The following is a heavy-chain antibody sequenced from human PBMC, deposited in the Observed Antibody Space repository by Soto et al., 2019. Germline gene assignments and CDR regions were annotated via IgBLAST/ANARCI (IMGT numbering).Heavy chain of an antibody. CDR3: ASTMDV. CDR2: ISYDGSNK. V-gene: IGHV3-30-3*01. CDR1: GFTFSSYA. J-gene: IGHJ6*02. Sequence: QVQLVESGGGVVQPGRSLRLSCAASGFTFSSYAMHWVRQAPGKGLEWVAVISYDGSNKYYADSVKGRFTISRDNSKNTLYPQMNSLRAEDTAVYYCASTMDVWGQGTTVTVSS.